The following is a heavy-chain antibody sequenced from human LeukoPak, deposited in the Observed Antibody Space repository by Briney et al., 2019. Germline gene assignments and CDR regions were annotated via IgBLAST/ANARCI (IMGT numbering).Heavy chain of an antibody. J-gene: IGHJ6*03. Sequence: SETLSLTCTVSGGSISSYYWSWIRQPPGKGLEWIGYVYDIGSTNYNPSLRSRATISVDTSKNQFSLKVSTVTAADTAVYYCARTYYFGSGSYRYMDVWGKGTTVTVSS. CDR2: VYDIGST. CDR1: GGSISSYY. V-gene: IGHV4-59*12. D-gene: IGHD3-10*01. CDR3: ARTYYFGSGSYRYMDV.